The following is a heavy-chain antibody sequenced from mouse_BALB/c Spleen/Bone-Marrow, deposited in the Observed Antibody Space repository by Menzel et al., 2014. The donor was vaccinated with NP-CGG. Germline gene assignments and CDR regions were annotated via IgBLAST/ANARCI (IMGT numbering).Heavy chain of an antibody. Sequence: EVKVVESGGGLVQPGGSLRLSCATSGFTFTDYYMSWVRQPPGKALEWLGFIRNKANGYTTEYSTSVKGRFTISRDNSQSILYLQMNTLRAEDSATYYCARGVVATDYWGQGTTPTVSS. CDR1: GFTFTDYY. V-gene: IGHV7-3*02. CDR3: ARGVVATDY. D-gene: IGHD1-1*01. CDR2: IRNKANGYTT. J-gene: IGHJ2*01.